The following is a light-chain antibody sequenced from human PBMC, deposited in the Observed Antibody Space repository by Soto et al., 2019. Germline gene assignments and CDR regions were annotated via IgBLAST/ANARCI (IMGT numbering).Light chain of an antibody. V-gene: IGKV3-20*01. CDR2: GAS. CDR3: QQYGSSPYT. Sequence: EMVLTQSPGTLSLSPGERATLSCRASQSVSSSYLAWYQQKPGQAPRLLISGASSRATGIPDRFSGSGSGPDFTLTISRLEPEDFAVYYCQQYGSSPYTFGQGTKLEIK. CDR1: QSVSSSY. J-gene: IGKJ2*01.